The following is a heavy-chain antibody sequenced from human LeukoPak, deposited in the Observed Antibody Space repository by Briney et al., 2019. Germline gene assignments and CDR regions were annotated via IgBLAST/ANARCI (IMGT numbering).Heavy chain of an antibody. J-gene: IGHJ4*02. D-gene: IGHD5-12*01. CDR1: GFTFSSYA. CDR3: ARDIGGYDVY. CDR2: ISYDGSNK. V-gene: IGHV3-30*01. Sequence: GGSLRLSCAASGFTFSSYAMHWVRQAPGKGLEWVAVISYDGSNKYYADSVKGRFTISRDNSKNTLYLQMNSLRAEDTAVYYCARDIGGYDVYWGQGTLVTVSS.